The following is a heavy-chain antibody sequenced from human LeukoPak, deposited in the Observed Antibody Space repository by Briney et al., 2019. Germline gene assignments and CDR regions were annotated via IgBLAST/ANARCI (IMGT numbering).Heavy chain of an antibody. CDR3: ASRLASRRRNCSSTSCYAYYFDY. Sequence: GSLRLSCAASGFTFSSYSMNWVRQPPGKGLEWIGEINHSGSTNYNPSLKSRVTISVDTSKNQFSLKLSSVTAADTAVYYCASRLASRRRNCSSTSCYAYYFDYWGQGTLVTVSS. CDR1: GFTFSSYS. J-gene: IGHJ4*02. CDR2: INHSGST. V-gene: IGHV4-34*01. D-gene: IGHD2-2*01.